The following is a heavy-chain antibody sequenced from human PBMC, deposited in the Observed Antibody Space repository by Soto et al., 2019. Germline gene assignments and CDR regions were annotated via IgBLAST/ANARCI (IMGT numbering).Heavy chain of an antibody. J-gene: IGHJ5*02. D-gene: IGHD3-22*01. CDR1: GGSISSSSYY. Sequence: SETLSLTCTVSGGSISSSSYYWGWIRQPPGKGLEWIGSIYYSGSTYYNPSLKSRVTISVDTSNNQFSLKLSSVTAADTAVYYCARVSHYYDSSGYYYWFDPWGQGTLVTVSS. CDR3: ARVSHYYDSSGYYYWFDP. V-gene: IGHV4-39*01. CDR2: IYYSGST.